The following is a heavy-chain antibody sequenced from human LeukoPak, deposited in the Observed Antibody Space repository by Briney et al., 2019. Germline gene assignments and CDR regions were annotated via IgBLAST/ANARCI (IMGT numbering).Heavy chain of an antibody. V-gene: IGHV3-48*03. J-gene: IGHJ4*02. CDR3: ARDAYSGYDFDY. D-gene: IGHD5-12*01. Sequence: GGSLRLSCAASGFTFSSYEMNWVRQAPGKGLEWVSYISSSGSTIYYADSVKGRFTISRDNVKNSLYLQMNSLRAEDTAVYYCARDAYSGYDFDYWGQGTLVTVSS. CDR2: ISSSGSTI. CDR1: GFTFSSYE.